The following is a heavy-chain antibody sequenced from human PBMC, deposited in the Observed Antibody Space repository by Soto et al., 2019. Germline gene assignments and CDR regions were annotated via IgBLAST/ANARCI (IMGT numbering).Heavy chain of an antibody. CDR1: GGSISSGFYY. D-gene: IGHD2-2*01. CDR2: IYYSGST. J-gene: IGHJ5*02. CDR3: ARVGDIVVVPAVNWFDP. Sequence: SETLSLTCTVSGGSISSGFYYWSWIRQHPGKGLEWIGYIYYSGSTYYNPSLKSRVTISVDTSKNQFSLKLSSVTAADTAVYYCARVGDIVVVPAVNWFDPWGQGTLVTVSS. V-gene: IGHV4-31*03.